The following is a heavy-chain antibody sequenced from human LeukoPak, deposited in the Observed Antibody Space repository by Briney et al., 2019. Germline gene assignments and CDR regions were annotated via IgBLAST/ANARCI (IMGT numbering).Heavy chain of an antibody. CDR3: ARDYYENSIYYSYFFDY. J-gene: IGHJ4*02. V-gene: IGHV3-30*04. D-gene: IGHD3-22*01. CDR1: GFTFHNYP. CDR2: IAFDGGNI. Sequence: GRSLRLSCAASGFTFHNYPMHWVRQAPGKGLGWVAVIAFDGGNIYYADSVKGRFTISRDNSKNTLYLQLHSLRAEDTAVYYCARDYYENSIYYSYFFDYWGQGTLVTVSS.